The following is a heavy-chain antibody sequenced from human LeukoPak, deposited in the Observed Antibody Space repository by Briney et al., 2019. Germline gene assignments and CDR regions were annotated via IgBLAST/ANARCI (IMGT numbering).Heavy chain of an antibody. Sequence: ASVKVSCKASGHTLTSYDINWVRQATGQGLEWMGWMNPNSGNTAYAQKFQGRVTMTRNTSISTAYTELSSLRSEDTAVYYCAREDYYDSGSFDPWGQGTLVTVSS. V-gene: IGHV1-8*02. CDR2: MNPNSGNT. D-gene: IGHD3-22*01. CDR3: AREDYYDSGSFDP. CDR1: GHTLTSYD. J-gene: IGHJ5*02.